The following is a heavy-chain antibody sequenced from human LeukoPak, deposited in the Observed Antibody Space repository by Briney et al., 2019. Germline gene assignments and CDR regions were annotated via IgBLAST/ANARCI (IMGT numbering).Heavy chain of an antibody. Sequence: KSSETLSLTCAVSGGSISSSNWWSWVRQPPGKGLEWIGEIYHGGSTNYNPSLKSRVTMSVDKSKNQFSLELSSVTAADTAVYYCARVEGYYGSGTSRLVDWGQGTPVTVSS. J-gene: IGHJ4*02. CDR3: ARVEGYYGSGTSRLVD. D-gene: IGHD3-10*01. CDR1: GGSISSSNW. CDR2: IYHGGST. V-gene: IGHV4-4*02.